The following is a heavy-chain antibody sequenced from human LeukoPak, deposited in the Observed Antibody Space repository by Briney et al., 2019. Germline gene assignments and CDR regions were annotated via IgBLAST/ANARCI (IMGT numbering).Heavy chain of an antibody. D-gene: IGHD6-13*01. J-gene: IGHJ4*02. V-gene: IGHV3-64D*06. Sequence: GGSLRLSCSASGFTFSSYAMHWVRQAPGKGLEYVSAISSNGGSTYYADSVKGRFTISRDNSKNTLYLQMSSLRAEDTAVYYCARGSYISSTWYYFDYWGQGTLVTVSS. CDR3: ARGSYISSTWYYFDY. CDR2: ISSNGGST. CDR1: GFTFSSYA.